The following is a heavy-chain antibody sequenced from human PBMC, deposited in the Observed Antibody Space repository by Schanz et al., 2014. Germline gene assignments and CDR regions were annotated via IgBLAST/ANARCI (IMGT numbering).Heavy chain of an antibody. CDR3: ATLDYADSVS. Sequence: QVQLVQSGAEVKKPGSSVKVSCKASGGTFNSYTINWVRQAPGQGLEWMGRIIPILGIANYAQKFQGRVTITADRSTSTAYMELSSLASEDTAVYYCATLDYADSVSWGQGTLVTVSS. D-gene: IGHD4-17*01. CDR2: IIPILGIA. J-gene: IGHJ5*02. CDR1: GGTFNSYT. V-gene: IGHV1-69*02.